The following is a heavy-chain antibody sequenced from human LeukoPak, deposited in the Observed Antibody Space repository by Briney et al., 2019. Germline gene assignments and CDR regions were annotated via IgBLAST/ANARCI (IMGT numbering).Heavy chain of an antibody. CDR2: ISGSGGST. Sequence: PGGSLRLSCAASGFTFSSYAMSWVRQAPGKGLEWVSDISGSGGSTYYADSVKGRFTISRDNSKSTLYLQMNRLRAEDTAVYYCAKRGLAAALFRWGQGTLVTVSS. CDR3: AKRGLAAALFR. D-gene: IGHD6-13*01. J-gene: IGHJ4*02. CDR1: GFTFSSYA. V-gene: IGHV3-23*01.